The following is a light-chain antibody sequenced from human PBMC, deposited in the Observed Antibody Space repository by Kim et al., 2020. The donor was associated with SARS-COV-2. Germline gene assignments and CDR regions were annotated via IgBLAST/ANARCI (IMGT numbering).Light chain of an antibody. V-gene: IGKV3-11*01. J-gene: IGKJ4*01. CDR1: QSVSLY. CDR2: DGL. CDR3: QKRNVWPPGSLT. Sequence: GERATPSFRASQSVSLYLAWYQQTPGQVPRLLIYDGLKRATGIPNRFSGSGSGTDFTLTIDHLQPEDFAVYYRQKRNVWPPGSLTFGGGTKVDIK.